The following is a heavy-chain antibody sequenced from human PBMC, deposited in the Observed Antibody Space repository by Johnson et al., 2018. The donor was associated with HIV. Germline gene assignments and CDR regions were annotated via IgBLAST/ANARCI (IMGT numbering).Heavy chain of an antibody. CDR3: ARVSLYYGSGNEAFDI. D-gene: IGHD3-10*01. CDR2: ISYDGSNK. Sequence: QVQLVESGGGGVQPGRSLRLSCVVSGFTFSSHGMHWVRQAPGRGLEWVAVISYDGSNKYYADSVKGRFTIPRDNSKNTLYLQMNSLGAEDTAVYSWARVSLYYGSGNEAFDIWGQGTTVTVSS. J-gene: IGHJ3*02. CDR1: GFTFSSHG. V-gene: IGHV3-30*19.